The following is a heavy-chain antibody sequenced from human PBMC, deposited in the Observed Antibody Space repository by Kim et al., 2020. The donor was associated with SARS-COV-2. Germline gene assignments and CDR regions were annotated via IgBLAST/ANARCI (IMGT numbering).Heavy chain of an antibody. CDR3: ARRAGPSSFYFDY. Sequence: YGDSMRGRFSISRDNSKDTVDLHMNSLRAEDSAIYYCARRAGPSSFYFDYWGQGTPVTVSS. J-gene: IGHJ4*02. V-gene: IGHV3-23*02.